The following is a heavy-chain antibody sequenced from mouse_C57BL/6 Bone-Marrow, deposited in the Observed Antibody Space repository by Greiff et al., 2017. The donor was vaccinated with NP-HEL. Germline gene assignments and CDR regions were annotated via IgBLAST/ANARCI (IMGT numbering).Heavy chain of an antibody. V-gene: IGHV1-78*01. CDR3: ARKDYGSSYGYFDY. J-gene: IGHJ2*01. CDR2: IYPRDGST. D-gene: IGHD1-1*01. Sequence: PEQGLEWIGYIYPRDGSTKYNEKFKGKATLTADKSSSTAYMQLNSLTSEDSAVYFCARKDYGSSYGYFDYWGQGTTLTVSS.